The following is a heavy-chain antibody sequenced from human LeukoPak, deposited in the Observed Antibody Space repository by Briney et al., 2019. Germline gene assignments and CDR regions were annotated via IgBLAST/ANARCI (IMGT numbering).Heavy chain of an antibody. J-gene: IGHJ4*02. Sequence: GASVKVSCKASGYTFISFYIHWVRQAPGQGLEWMGIINPSGGSTSYAQKFQGRVTMTRDTSTSTVYMELSSLRSEDTAVYYCATSNRDGYNLDYWGQGTLVTVSS. V-gene: IGHV1-46*01. CDR1: GYTFISFY. CDR3: ATSNRDGYNLDY. CDR2: INPSGGST. D-gene: IGHD5-24*01.